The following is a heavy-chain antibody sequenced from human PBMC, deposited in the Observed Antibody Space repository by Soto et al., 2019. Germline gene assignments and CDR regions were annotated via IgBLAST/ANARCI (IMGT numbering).Heavy chain of an antibody. CDR1: SDSMNSGGYY. CDR3: ARRGGSSSGYYYYAMDV. Sequence: SATLSLTCSVSSDSMNSGGYYWSWIRQHPGKGLEWIGYIYSNGDTYYNPSLKSRVTISVDTSKNQFSLNLTSVTAADTAVYYCARRGGSSSGYYYYAMDVWGQGTTVTVSS. J-gene: IGHJ6*02. D-gene: IGHD6-6*01. V-gene: IGHV4-31*03. CDR2: IYSNGDT.